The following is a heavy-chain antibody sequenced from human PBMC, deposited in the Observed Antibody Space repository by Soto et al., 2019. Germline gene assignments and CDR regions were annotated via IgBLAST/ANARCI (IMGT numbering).Heavy chain of an antibody. D-gene: IGHD5-18*01. Sequence: QVQLQESGPGLVKPSQTLSLTCTVSGGSISSGDYYWSWIRQPPGKGLEWIGYNYYSGTTYYNPSLKCRVTISVDTSKNQFSLKVNSVTAADTAVYYCARALIQLWPHYYYGMDVWGQGTTVTVSS. CDR3: ARALIQLWPHYYYGMDV. V-gene: IGHV4-30-4*01. CDR2: NYYSGTT. CDR1: GGSISSGDYY. J-gene: IGHJ6*02.